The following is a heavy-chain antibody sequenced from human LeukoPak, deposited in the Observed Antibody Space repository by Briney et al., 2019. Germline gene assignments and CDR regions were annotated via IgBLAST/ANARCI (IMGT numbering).Heavy chain of an antibody. J-gene: IGHJ4*02. V-gene: IGHV3-23*01. CDR1: GFTFSSYA. CDR2: ISGSGGST. CDR3: AKDAAAGSSGPYYFDY. D-gene: IGHD6-13*01. Sequence: GGSLRLSCAASGFTFSSYAMSWVRQAPGKGLEWVSAISGSGGSTYYADSVKGRFTISRDNSKNTLYLQMNSLRAEDTAVYYCAKDAAAGSSGPYYFDYWGQGTLVTVSS.